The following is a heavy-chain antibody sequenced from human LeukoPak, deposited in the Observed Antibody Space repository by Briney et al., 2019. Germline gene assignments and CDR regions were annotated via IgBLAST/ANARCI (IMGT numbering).Heavy chain of an antibody. CDR1: EFTFINYG. Sequence: PGGSLRLSCVASEFTFINYGMNWVRQAPGKGLEWVSYISGSSSSIYYADSVKGRFTISRDNAKDSVYLHMNSLRAEDTAVYFCARDKVGTGYYFDYWGQGTPVTVSS. V-gene: IGHV3-48*04. J-gene: IGHJ4*02. D-gene: IGHD1-1*01. CDR3: ARDKVGTGYYFDY. CDR2: ISGSSSSI.